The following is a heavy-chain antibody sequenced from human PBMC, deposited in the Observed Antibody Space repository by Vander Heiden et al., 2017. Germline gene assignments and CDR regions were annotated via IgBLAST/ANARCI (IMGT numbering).Heavy chain of an antibody. Sequence: QVQLVESGGGVVQPGRSLRLSCAASGLPFSSYGMHWVRQAPGKGVEWVAVIWYDGSNKYYADSVKGRFTISRDNSKNTLYLQMNSLRAEDTAVYYCARWAKDPDSGYDFNDAFDIWGQGTMVTVSS. CDR3: ARWAKDPDSGYDFNDAFDI. V-gene: IGHV3-33*01. CDR2: IWYDGSNK. CDR1: GLPFSSYG. D-gene: IGHD5-12*01. J-gene: IGHJ3*02.